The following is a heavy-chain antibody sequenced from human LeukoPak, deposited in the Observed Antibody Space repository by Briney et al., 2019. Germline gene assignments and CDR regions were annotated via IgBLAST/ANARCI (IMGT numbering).Heavy chain of an antibody. V-gene: IGHV3-33*08. CDR1: GFTFSIYG. CDR2: LWYDGSNK. CDR3: ARDPYGSGSTSFDI. Sequence: GGSLRLSCASSGFTFSIYGMHWVRQAPGKGLDWVAVLWYDGSNKYYADSVKGRFIISRDNSKNTLYLQVNSLRDEDTAVYYCARDPYGSGSTSFDIWGQGTMVTVSS. D-gene: IGHD3-10*01. J-gene: IGHJ3*02.